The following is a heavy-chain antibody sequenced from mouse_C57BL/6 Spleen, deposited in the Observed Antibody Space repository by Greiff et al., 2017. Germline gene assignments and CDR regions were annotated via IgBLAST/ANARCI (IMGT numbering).Heavy chain of an antibody. CDR2: IYPRSGNT. CDR1: GYTFTSYG. V-gene: IGHV1-81*01. D-gene: IGHD1-1*01. Sequence: QVQLQQSGAELARPGASVKLSCKASGYTFTSYGISWVKQRTGQGLEWIGEIYPRSGNTYYNEKFKGKATLTADKSSSTAYMELRSLTSEDSAVYFCLYGSSYDYAMDYWGQGTSVTVSS. CDR3: LYGSSYDYAMDY. J-gene: IGHJ4*01.